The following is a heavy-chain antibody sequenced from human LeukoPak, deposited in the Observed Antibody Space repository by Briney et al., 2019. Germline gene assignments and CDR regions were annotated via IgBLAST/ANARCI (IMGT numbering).Heavy chain of an antibody. D-gene: IGHD3-10*01. CDR1: GGSISSYY. Sequence: SETLSLTCTVSGGSISSYYWSWIRQPPGKGLEWIGYIYTSGSTYYNPSLKSRVTISVDTSKNQFSLKLSSVTAADTAVYYCARGITMVPWFDPWGQGALVTVSS. V-gene: IGHV4-4*09. J-gene: IGHJ5*02. CDR2: IYTSGST. CDR3: ARGITMVPWFDP.